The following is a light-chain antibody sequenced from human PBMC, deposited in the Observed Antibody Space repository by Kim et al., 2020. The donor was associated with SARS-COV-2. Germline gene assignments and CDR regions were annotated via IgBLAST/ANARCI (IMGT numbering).Light chain of an antibody. CDR1: QDISNY. J-gene: IGKJ1*01. Sequence: LSASVGDRVTIACRASQDISNYLAWFQLKPGKAPKLLIYAASALQPGVPSRFSGSGSGTDFTLTVTSLQPEDVATYYCQKCDSAPWTFGQGTKVEIK. CDR3: QKCDSAPWT. CDR2: AAS. V-gene: IGKV1-27*01.